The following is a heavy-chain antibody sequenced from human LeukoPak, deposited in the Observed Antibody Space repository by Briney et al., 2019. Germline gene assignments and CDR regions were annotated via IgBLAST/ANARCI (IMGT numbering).Heavy chain of an antibody. Sequence: GGSLRLSCAASGFTFSSYAMHWVRQVPGKGLEWVAVISYDGSNKYYADSVKGRFTISRDNSKNTLYLQMNSLRAEDTAVYYCARDKVAVADDYYYYMDVWGKGTTVTVSS. D-gene: IGHD6-19*01. CDR2: ISYDGSNK. J-gene: IGHJ6*03. V-gene: IGHV3-30*04. CDR1: GFTFSSYA. CDR3: ARDKVAVADDYYYYMDV.